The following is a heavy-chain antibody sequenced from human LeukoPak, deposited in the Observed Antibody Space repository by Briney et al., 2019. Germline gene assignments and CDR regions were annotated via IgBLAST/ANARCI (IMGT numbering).Heavy chain of an antibody. Sequence: GASVKVSCKASGYTFTSYAMHWVRQAPGQRLEWMGWINAGNGNTKYSQKFQGRVTITRDTSASTAYMELSSLRSEDTAVYYCARATFLSSKYYYYGMDVWGQGTTVTVSS. V-gene: IGHV1-3*01. CDR3: ARATFLSSKYYYYGMDV. CDR1: GYTFTSYA. J-gene: IGHJ6*02. CDR2: INAGNGNT.